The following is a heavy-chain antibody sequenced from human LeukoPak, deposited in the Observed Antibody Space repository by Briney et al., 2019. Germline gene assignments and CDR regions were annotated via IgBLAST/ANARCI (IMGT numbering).Heavy chain of an antibody. J-gene: IGHJ5*02. V-gene: IGHV4-4*07. CDR2: IYTSGST. Sequence: SETLSLTCTVSGGSISSYYWSWIRQPAGKGLEWIGRIYTSGSTNYNPSLKSRVTMSVDTSKNQFSLKLSSVTAADTAVYYCARGEAEVGYCSSTSCYAWFDPWGQGTLVTVSS. CDR1: GGSISSYY. CDR3: ARGEAEVGYCSSTSCYAWFDP. D-gene: IGHD2-2*01.